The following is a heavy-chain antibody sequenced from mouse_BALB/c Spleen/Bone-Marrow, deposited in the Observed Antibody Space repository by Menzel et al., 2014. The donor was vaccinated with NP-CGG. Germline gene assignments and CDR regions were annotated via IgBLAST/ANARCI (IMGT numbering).Heavy chain of an antibody. Sequence: EVQLQQSGAELVKPGASVKLSCTASGFNIKDTYMHWEKQRPEQGLEWIGRIDPASDYTQFDSKFQGKATITADTSSNTAYLQLSSLTSEDTAVYYCATLTGTFDYWGQGTTLTVSS. J-gene: IGHJ2*01. V-gene: IGHV14-3*02. CDR3: ATLTGTFDY. CDR1: GFNIKDTY. CDR2: IDPASDYT. D-gene: IGHD4-1*01.